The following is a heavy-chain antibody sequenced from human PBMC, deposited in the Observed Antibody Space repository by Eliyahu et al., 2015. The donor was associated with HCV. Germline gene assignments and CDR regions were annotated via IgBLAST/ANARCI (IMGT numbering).Heavy chain of an antibody. Sequence: QVQLVQSGAEVKKPGSSVKVSCKASGGTFSSYAISWVRQAPGQGLEWMGGIIPIFGTANYAQKFQGRVTITADESTSTAYMELSSLRSEDTAVYYCAREVRFLEWLPYNWFDPWGQGTLVTVSS. CDR3: AREVRFLEWLPYNWFDP. D-gene: IGHD3-3*01. J-gene: IGHJ5*02. CDR1: GGTFSSYA. V-gene: IGHV1-69*01. CDR2: IIPIFGTA.